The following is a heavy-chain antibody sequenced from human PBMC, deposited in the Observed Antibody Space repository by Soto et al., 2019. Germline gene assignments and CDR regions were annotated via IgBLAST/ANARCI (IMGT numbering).Heavy chain of an antibody. J-gene: IGHJ6*02. CDR1: GFTFSSYA. CDR3: AMAHVDSAMDYYYYYGMDV. V-gene: IGHV3-23*01. Sequence: EVQLLESGGGLVQPGGSLRLSCAASGFTFSSYAMNWVRQAPGEGLEWVSGVSGGGGSTYYADSVKGRFTISRDNSEHRLYLHMSSLRAEETAVYYCAMAHVDSAMDYYYYYGMDVWGQGTTVTVSS. CDR2: VSGGGGST. D-gene: IGHD5-18*01.